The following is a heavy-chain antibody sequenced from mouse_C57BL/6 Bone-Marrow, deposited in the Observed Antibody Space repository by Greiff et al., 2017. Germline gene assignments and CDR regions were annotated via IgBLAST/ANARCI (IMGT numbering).Heavy chain of an antibody. J-gene: IGHJ2*01. Sequence: EVKLVESGGGLVKPGGSLKLSCAASGFTFSSYAMSWVRQTPEKRLEWVATISDGGSYTYYPDNVKGRFTISRDNAKNNLYLQMSHLKSEDTAKYYCARDRGQLRLNYFDYWGQGTTLTVSS. CDR2: ISDGGSYT. V-gene: IGHV5-4*01. CDR1: GFTFSSYA. CDR3: ARDRGQLRLNYFDY. D-gene: IGHD3-2*02.